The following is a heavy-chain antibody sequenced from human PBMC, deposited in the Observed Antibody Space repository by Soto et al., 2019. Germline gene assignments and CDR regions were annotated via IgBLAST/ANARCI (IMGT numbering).Heavy chain of an antibody. CDR3: ARLVTGRRLLRFDP. V-gene: IGHV4-59*01. D-gene: IGHD2-21*02. CDR1: GGSTSSYY. J-gene: IGHJ5*02. CDR2: IYYSGST. Sequence: PSETLSLTCTVSGGSTSSYYWSWIRQPPGKGLEWIGYIYYSGSTNYNPSLKSRVTISVDTSKNQFSLKLSSVTAADTAVYYCARLVTGRRLLRFDPWGQGTLVTVSS.